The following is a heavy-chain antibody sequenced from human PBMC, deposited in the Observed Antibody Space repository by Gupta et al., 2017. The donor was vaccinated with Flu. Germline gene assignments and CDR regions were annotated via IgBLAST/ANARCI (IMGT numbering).Heavy chain of an antibody. CDR2: IYWDDDK. Sequence: PPGKALEWLALIYWDDDKRYSPSLKSRLSLSKDTSNNQVVLTMTNVEPEDTATYFCSHRQRHYGDTWGDAFDIWGQGTPVTVSS. CDR3: SHRQRHYGDTWGDAFDI. J-gene: IGHJ3*02. V-gene: IGHV2-5*02. D-gene: IGHD4-17*01.